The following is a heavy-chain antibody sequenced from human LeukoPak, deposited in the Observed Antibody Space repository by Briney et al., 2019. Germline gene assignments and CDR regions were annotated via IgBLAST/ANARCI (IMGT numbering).Heavy chain of an antibody. CDR2: INPNSGGT. D-gene: IGHD3-22*01. V-gene: IGHV1-2*02. CDR1: GYTFTGYY. Sequence: ASVKVSCKASGYTFTGYYTHWVRQAPGQGLEWMGWINPNSGGTNYAQKFQGRVTMTRDTSISTAYTELSRLRSDDTAVYYCAREGTQYYYDSSGYYDWGQGTLVTVSS. J-gene: IGHJ4*02. CDR3: AREGTQYYYDSSGYYD.